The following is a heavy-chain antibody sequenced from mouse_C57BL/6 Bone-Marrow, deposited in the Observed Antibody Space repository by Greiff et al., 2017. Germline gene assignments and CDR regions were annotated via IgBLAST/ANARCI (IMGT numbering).Heavy chain of an antibody. CDR3: ASNYYGSSYFDD. Sequence: QVQLKQPGAELVKPGASVKMSCKASGYTFTSYWITWVKQRPGQGLEWIGDIYPGSGSTNYNEKFKSKATLTVDTSSSTAYMQLSSLTSEDSAVYYCASNYYGSSYFDDWGQGTTLTVSS. V-gene: IGHV1-55*01. J-gene: IGHJ2*01. D-gene: IGHD1-1*01. CDR2: IYPGSGST. CDR1: GYTFTSYW.